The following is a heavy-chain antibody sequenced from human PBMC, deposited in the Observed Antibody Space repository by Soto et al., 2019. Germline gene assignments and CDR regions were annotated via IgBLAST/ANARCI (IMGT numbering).Heavy chain of an antibody. CDR3: ARLPPESAHGMDV. CDR2: IYPGDSDT. V-gene: IGHV5-51*01. J-gene: IGHJ6*02. Sequence: PGESLKISCKGSGYSFTSYWSGWVRQMPGKGLEWMGIIYPGDSDTRYSPSFQGQVTISADKSISTAYLQWSSLKASDTAMYYCARLPPESAHGMDVWGQGTTVTVSS. CDR1: GYSFTSYW.